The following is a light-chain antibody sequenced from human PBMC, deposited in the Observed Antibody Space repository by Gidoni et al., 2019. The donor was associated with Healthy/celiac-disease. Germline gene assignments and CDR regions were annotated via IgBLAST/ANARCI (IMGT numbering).Light chain of an antibody. CDR1: SSNIGSNY. Sequence: QSVLTQPPSASGTPGQRVTISCSGSSSNIGSNYVYWYQQLPGTAPKLLNYRNNQRPSGVPDRFSGSKSGTSASLAISGRRSEDEADYYCAAWDDSLSGPQLVFGGGTKLTVL. CDR3: AAWDDSLSGPQLV. J-gene: IGLJ3*02. V-gene: IGLV1-47*01. CDR2: RNN.